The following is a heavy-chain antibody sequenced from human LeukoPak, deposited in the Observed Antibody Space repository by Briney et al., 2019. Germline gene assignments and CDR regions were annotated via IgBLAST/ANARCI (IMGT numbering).Heavy chain of an antibody. CDR2: IYYSGST. J-gene: IGHJ6*03. CDR1: GGSISSSSYY. D-gene: IGHD2-2*03. Sequence: SETLSLTCTVSGGSISSSSYYWGWIRQPPGKGLEWIGSIYYSGSTYYNPSLKSRVTISVDTSKNQFSLKLSSVTAADTAVYYCARNRVGYCSSTSCYVRYYYYMDVWGKGTTVTISS. CDR3: ARNRVGYCSSTSCYVRYYYYMDV. V-gene: IGHV4-39*07.